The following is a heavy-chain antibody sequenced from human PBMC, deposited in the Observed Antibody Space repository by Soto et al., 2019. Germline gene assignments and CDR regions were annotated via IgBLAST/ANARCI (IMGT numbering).Heavy chain of an antibody. D-gene: IGHD6-13*01. J-gene: IGHJ6*02. CDR3: AREAAAAGTEYYYGMDV. V-gene: IGHV1-18*01. CDR1: GYTFTSYG. Sequence: QVQLVQSGAEVKKPGASVKVSCKASGYTFTSYGISWVRQAPGQGLEWMGWISAYNGNTNYAQKLQGRVTMTTDTSTSTAYMELRSLRSDDTAVYYCAREAAAAGTEYYYGMDVWGQGTTVTVSS. CDR2: ISAYNGNT.